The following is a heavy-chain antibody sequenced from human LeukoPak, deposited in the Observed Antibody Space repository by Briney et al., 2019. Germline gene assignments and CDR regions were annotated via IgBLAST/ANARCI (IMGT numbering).Heavy chain of an antibody. CDR1: GGSISGTSYC. V-gene: IGHV4-39*07. J-gene: IGHJ4*02. CDR2: HYHTGRI. Sequence: SETLSLTCSVCGGSISGTSYCWGWIRQPPGKGPEWIGSHYHTGRIYHNPSLNSRVTISVDTSKNQFSLKLSSVTDADTAVYYCARDGSDNWGLFDNWGRGTLVTVSS. D-gene: IGHD1-1*01. CDR3: ARDGSDNWGLFDN.